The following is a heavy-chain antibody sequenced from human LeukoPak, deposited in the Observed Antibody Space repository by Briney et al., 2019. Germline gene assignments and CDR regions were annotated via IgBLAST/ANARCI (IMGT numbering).Heavy chain of an antibody. Sequence: ETLSLACAVYGGSFSGYYWSWIRQPPGKGLEWIGEINHSGSTNYNPSLKSRVTISVDTSKNQFSLKLSSVTAADTAVYYCARTFRVRRSGPWGYMDVWGKGTTVTVSS. CDR3: ARTFRVRRSGPWGYMDV. CDR2: INHSGST. D-gene: IGHD3-10*01. V-gene: IGHV4-34*01. J-gene: IGHJ6*03. CDR1: GGSFSGYY.